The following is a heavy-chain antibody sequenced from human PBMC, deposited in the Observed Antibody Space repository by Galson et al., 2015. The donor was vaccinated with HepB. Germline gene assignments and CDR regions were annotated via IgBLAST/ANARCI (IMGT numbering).Heavy chain of an antibody. Sequence: SLRLSCAASGFTFSWYGMHWVRQAPGKGLEWLALISYGGSNKYYADSVKGRYTISRDNSKNTLYLQMISLRVEDTGVYYCARGEAYYNFWSGSHFDHWGQGTLVTVSS. J-gene: IGHJ4*02. D-gene: IGHD3-3*01. CDR1: GFTFSWYG. V-gene: IGHV3-30*03. CDR2: ISYGGSNK. CDR3: ARGEAYYNFWSGSHFDH.